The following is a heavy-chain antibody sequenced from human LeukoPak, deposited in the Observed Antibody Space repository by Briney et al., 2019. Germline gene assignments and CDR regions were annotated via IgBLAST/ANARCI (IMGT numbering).Heavy chain of an antibody. Sequence: SETLSLTCTVSGGSISSSSYYWGWIRQPPGKGLEWIGSIYYSGSTYYNPSLKSRVTISVDTSKNQFSLKLSSVTAADTAVYYCARQRLAVAGTCYFDLWGRGTLVTVSS. CDR3: ARQRLAVAGTCYFDL. J-gene: IGHJ2*01. D-gene: IGHD6-19*01. V-gene: IGHV4-39*01. CDR1: GGSISSSSYY. CDR2: IYYSGST.